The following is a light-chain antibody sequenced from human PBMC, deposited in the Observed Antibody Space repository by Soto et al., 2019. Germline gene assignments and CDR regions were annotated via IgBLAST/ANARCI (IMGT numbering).Light chain of an antibody. CDR1: QSISSW. Sequence: DSQMTQSPSTLSASVGDRVTITCRASQSISSWLAWYQQKPGQAPKLLIYKASTLQSEVPSRFSGSGSGTEFTLAISSLQPADSATYYGQQYNDNWTFGQGTKVEIK. CDR3: QQYNDNWT. J-gene: IGKJ1*01. V-gene: IGKV1-5*03. CDR2: KAS.